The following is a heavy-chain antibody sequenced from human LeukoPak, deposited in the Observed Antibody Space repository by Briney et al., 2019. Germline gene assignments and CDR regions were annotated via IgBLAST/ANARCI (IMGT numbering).Heavy chain of an antibody. V-gene: IGHV3-23*01. CDR3: AKWDYDFWSGYPDY. CDR2: ISGSGGST. Sequence: GGSLRLSCAASGFTVSSNYMSWVRQAPGKGLEWVSAISGSGGSTYYADSVKGRFTISRDNSKNTLYLQMNSLRAEDTAVYYCAKWDYDFWSGYPDYWGQGTLVTVSS. CDR1: GFTVSSNY. J-gene: IGHJ4*02. D-gene: IGHD3-3*01.